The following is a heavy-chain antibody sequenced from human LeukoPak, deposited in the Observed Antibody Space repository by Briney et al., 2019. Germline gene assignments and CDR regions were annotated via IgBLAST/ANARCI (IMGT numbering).Heavy chain of an antibody. CDR3: ARVRSGYCSSTSCYFDY. J-gene: IGHJ4*02. Sequence: TVKGKAIDLGRHRTSKKLEWIGGIIPIFGTANYAQKFQGRVTITTDESTSTAYMELSSLRSEDTAVYYCARVRSGYCSSTSCYFDYWGQGTLVTVSS. D-gene: IGHD2-2*01. CDR2: IIPIFGTA. V-gene: IGHV1-69*05. CDR1: TVKGKA.